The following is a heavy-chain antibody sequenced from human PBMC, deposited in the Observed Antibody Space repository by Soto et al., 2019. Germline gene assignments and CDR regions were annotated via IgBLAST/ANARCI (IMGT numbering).Heavy chain of an antibody. CDR2: IWSDGSNK. V-gene: IGHV3-33*01. CDR1: GFTFSSYG. J-gene: IGHJ3*02. D-gene: IGHD6-19*01. Sequence: QVQLVESGGGVVQPGRSLRLSRAASGFTFSSYGMHWVRQAPGKGLEWVAVIWSDGSNKYYADSVKGRFTISRDNSKNTLYLQMNSLRAEDTAVYYCATSSGWALDAFDIWGQGTMVTVSS. CDR3: ATSSGWALDAFDI.